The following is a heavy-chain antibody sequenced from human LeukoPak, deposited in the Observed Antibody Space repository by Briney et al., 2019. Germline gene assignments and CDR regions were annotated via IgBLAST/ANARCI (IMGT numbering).Heavy chain of an antibody. V-gene: IGHV1-2*06. CDR2: INPNSGGT. J-gene: IGHJ4*02. CDR1: GYTFTGYY. D-gene: IGHD3-22*01. Sequence: ASVKVSCKASGYTFTGYYMHWVRQAPGQGLEWMGRINPNSGGTNYAQQFQGRVTMTRDTSISTAYMELSRLRSDDTAVYYCARSARITMIVVVPPPLSYWGQGTLVTVSS. CDR3: ARSARITMIVVVPPPLSY.